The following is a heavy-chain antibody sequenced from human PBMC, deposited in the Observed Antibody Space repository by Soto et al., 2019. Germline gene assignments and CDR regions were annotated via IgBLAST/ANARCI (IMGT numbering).Heavy chain of an antibody. CDR3: ARGFLGRGSYYGY. V-gene: IGHV4-34*01. Sequence: SETLSLTCAVYGGSFSGYYWSWIRQPPGKGLEWIGEINHSGSTNYNPSLKSRVTISVDTSKNQFSLKLSSVTAADTAVYYCARGFLGRGSYYGYWGQGTLVTVSS. CDR1: GGSFSGYY. D-gene: IGHD3-10*01. CDR2: INHSGST. J-gene: IGHJ4*02.